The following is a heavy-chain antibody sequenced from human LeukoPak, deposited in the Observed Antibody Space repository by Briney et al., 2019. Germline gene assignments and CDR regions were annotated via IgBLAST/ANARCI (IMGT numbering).Heavy chain of an antibody. V-gene: IGHV3-7*03. Sequence: GGSLRLSCAASGFTFSSYWMNWVRQAPGKGLEWVANIKQDGSERYYVDSVKGRFTISRDNARNTLHLQLNSLRAEDTAVYYCAKGGGRPLDDAFDVWGQGTMVTVSS. J-gene: IGHJ3*01. CDR1: GFTFSSYW. CDR2: IKQDGSER. CDR3: AKGGGRPLDDAFDV.